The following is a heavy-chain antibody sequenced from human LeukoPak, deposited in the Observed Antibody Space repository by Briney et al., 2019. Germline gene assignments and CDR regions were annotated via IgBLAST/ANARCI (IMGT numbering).Heavy chain of an antibody. CDR2: IRSKAYGGTT. CDR3: TRDAPGYYYDSSSAFDI. D-gene: IGHD3-22*01. CDR1: GFTFCDYA. J-gene: IGHJ3*02. V-gene: IGHV3-49*04. Sequence: GGSLRLSCTASGFTFCDYAISWVRQAPGKGLEWVGFIRSKAYGGTTEYAASVKGRFTISRDDSKSIAYLQMNSLKTEDTAVYYCTRDAPGYYYDSSSAFDIWGQGTMVTVSS.